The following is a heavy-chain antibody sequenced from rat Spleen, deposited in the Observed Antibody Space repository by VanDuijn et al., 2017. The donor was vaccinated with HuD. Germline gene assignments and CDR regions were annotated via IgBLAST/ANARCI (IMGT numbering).Heavy chain of an antibody. CDR2: ISSGGST. J-gene: IGHJ2*01. Sequence: QVQLKESGPGLVQPSQTLSLTCTVSGFPLTSTGVSWVRQPPGKGLEWIAAISSGGSTYYNSALKSRLSISRDTSKSQVFLKMNSLQTEDTATYYCARWAGFFHYWGQGVMVTVSS. D-gene: IGHD1-6*01. V-gene: IGHV2S12*01. CDR3: ARWAGFFHY. CDR1: GFPLTSTG.